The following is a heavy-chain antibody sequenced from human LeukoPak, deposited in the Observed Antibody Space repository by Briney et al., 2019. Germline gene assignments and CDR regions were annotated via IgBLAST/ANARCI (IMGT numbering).Heavy chain of an antibody. CDR1: GGSISNYY. CDR3: AGASWIQPLGFYYYGMDV. D-gene: IGHD5-18*01. V-gene: IGHV4-59*08. Sequence: PSETLSLTCTVSGGSISNYYWSWIRQPPGKGLEWIGYIYYTGSTNYNPSLKSRVTISIDTSKNQFSLKLSSVTAADTAVYYCAGASWIQPLGFYYYGMDVWGQGTTVTVSS. J-gene: IGHJ6*02. CDR2: IYYTGST.